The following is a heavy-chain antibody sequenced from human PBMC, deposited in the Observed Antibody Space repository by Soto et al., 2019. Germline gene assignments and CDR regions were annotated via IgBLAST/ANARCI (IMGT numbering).Heavy chain of an antibody. CDR3: ARATEAAAGGGYYYYYMDV. Sequence: SETLSLTCAVSSGSISSSNWWSWVRQPPGKGLEWIGEIYHSGSTNYNPSLKSRVTISVDKSKNQFSLKLSSVTAADTAVYYCARATEAAAGGGYYYYYMDVWGKGTTVTVSS. V-gene: IGHV4-4*02. CDR2: IYHSGST. J-gene: IGHJ6*03. CDR1: SGSISSSNW. D-gene: IGHD6-13*01.